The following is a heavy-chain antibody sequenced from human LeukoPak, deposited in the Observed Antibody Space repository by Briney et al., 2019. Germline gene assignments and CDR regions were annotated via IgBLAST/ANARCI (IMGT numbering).Heavy chain of an antibody. CDR2: VLTSGKT. CDR1: GGSVDSYY. J-gene: IGHJ3*02. D-gene: IGHD5/OR15-5a*01. V-gene: IGHV4-4*07. CDR3: ARGRVYELQNAFDI. Sequence: KPSETLSLTCTVSGGSVDSYYWSWIRRPAGKGLEWIGRVLTSGKTDLNPSLRSRLTMSIDTSKSLISLKLRSVTAADTAVYFCARGRVYELQNAFDIWGQGTTVTVSS.